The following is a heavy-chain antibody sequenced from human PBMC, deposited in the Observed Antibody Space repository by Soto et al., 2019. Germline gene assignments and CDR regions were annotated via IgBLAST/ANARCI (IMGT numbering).Heavy chain of an antibody. Sequence: GESLKISCKGSGYSLTSYWIGWVRQMPGKGLEWMGIIYPGDSDTRYSPSFQGQVTISADKSISTAYLQWSSLKASDTAMYYCARLKCSGGSCYGGNYYYGMDVWGQGTTVTVSS. D-gene: IGHD2-15*01. CDR3: ARLKCSGGSCYGGNYYYGMDV. J-gene: IGHJ6*02. V-gene: IGHV5-51*01. CDR1: GYSLTSYW. CDR2: IYPGDSDT.